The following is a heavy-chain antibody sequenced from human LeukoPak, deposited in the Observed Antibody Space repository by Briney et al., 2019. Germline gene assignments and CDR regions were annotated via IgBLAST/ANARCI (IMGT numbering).Heavy chain of an antibody. V-gene: IGHV4-59*01. CDR2: IYYSGST. Sequence: SETLSLTCTVSGGSISSYYWSWIRQPPGKGLEWIGYIYYSGSTNYNPSLKSRVTISVDTSRNQFSLKLSSVIAADTAVYYCARTTEGYCSSASCFGFSYSYYMDVWGKGTTVTISS. CDR1: GGSISSYY. J-gene: IGHJ6*03. CDR3: ARTTEGYCSSASCFGFSYSYYMDV. D-gene: IGHD2-2*01.